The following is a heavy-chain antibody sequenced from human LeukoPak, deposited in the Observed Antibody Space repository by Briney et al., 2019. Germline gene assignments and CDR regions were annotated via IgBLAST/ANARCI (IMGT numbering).Heavy chain of an antibody. Sequence: QPGRSLRLSCAASGFTFRTYAMHGVRQAPGKGLDWVAIIWHDGTNKYYADSVKGRFTISRDNSKNTLYLQMNSLRVEDTAVYYCSRAYNYDACVIHDYWGQGTLVTVSS. CDR1: GFTFRTYA. V-gene: IGHV3-33*01. J-gene: IGHJ4*02. D-gene: IGHD3-22*01. CDR3: SRAYNYDACVIHDY. CDR2: IWHDGTNK.